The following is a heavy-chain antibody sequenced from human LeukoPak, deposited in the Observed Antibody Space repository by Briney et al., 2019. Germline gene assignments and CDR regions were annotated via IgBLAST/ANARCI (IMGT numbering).Heavy chain of an antibody. Sequence: ASVKVSCKASGGTFSSYAISWVRQAPGQGLEWMGGIIPIFGTANYAQKFQGRVTITTDESTSTAYMELSSLRSEDTAVNYCARGDLGGDYYYMDVWGKGTTVTVSS. J-gene: IGHJ6*03. CDR1: GGTFSSYA. CDR2: IIPIFGTA. D-gene: IGHD2-21*01. CDR3: ARGDLGGDYYYMDV. V-gene: IGHV1-69*05.